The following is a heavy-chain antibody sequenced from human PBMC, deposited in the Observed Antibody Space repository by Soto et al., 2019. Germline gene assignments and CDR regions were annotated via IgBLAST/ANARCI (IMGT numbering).Heavy chain of an antibody. D-gene: IGHD3-22*01. J-gene: IGHJ4*02. CDR3: ARDLHNYYDSSGYYMPPYDS. V-gene: IGHV1-3*01. CDR2: INAGNGNT. Sequence: ASVKVSCKASGYTFTRYAIHWVRQAPGQRPEWMGWINAGNGNTKFSQKFQGRVTITRDTSATTAHMELSSLRSEDTAVYYCARDLHNYYDSSGYYMPPYDSWGQGTLVTV. CDR1: GYTFTRYA.